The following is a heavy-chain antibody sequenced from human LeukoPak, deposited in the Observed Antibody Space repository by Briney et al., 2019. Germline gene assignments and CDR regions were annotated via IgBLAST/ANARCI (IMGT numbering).Heavy chain of an antibody. Sequence: TLSLTCTVSGGSISSGSYYWSWIRQPAGKGLEWIGRIYTSGSTNYNPSLKSRVTISVDTSKNQFSLKLSSVTAADTAVYYCARASDYYGSGSYYKTHYMDVWGKGTTVTISS. CDR1: GGSISSGSYY. J-gene: IGHJ6*03. CDR3: ARASDYYGSGSYYKTHYMDV. D-gene: IGHD3-10*01. CDR2: IYTSGST. V-gene: IGHV4-61*02.